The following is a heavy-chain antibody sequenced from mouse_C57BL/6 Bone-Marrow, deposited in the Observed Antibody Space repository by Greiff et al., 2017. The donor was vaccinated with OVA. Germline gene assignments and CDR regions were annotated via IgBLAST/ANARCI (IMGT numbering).Heavy chain of an antibody. V-gene: IGHV1-62-3*01. D-gene: IGHD2-10*02. CDR3: EKGGVCCNYWYFDV. CDR1: GYTFTSYW. Sequence: QVQLQQSGAELVKPGASVKLSSKASGYTFTSYWMHWVKQRPGRGLEWIGRIDPNSGGTKYNEKFKSKATLTVDKPSSTAYMQLRRLTSVDSAVYDVEKGGVCCNYWYFDVWGKGTTVTVSS. J-gene: IGHJ1*03. CDR2: IDPNSGGT.